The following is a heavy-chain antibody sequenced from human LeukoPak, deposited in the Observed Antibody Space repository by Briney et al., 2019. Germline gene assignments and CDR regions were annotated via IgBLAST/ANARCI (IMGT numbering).Heavy chain of an antibody. CDR1: GFTFSSYW. CDR3: AKDHDSHGYPTSDS. D-gene: IGHD3-22*01. Sequence: GGSLRLSCAASGFTFSSYWMHWVRHAPGKGLVWVSRINSDGSSTSYADSVKGRFTISRDNAKNTLFLQMNSLRAEDTALYFCAKDHDSHGYPTSDSWGQGTQVTVSS. CDR2: INSDGSST. J-gene: IGHJ4*02. V-gene: IGHV3-74*01.